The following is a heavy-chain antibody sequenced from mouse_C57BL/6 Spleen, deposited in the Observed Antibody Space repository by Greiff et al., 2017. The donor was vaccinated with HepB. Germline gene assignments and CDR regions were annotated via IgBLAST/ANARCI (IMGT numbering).Heavy chain of an antibody. D-gene: IGHD1-1*01. CDR3: ARRGNGSSYKYYAMDY. CDR2: ISSGGSYT. V-gene: IGHV5-6*02. J-gene: IGHJ4*01. Sequence: EVKLVESGGDLVKPGGSLKLSCAASGFTFSSYGMSWVRQTPDKRLEWVATISSGGSYTYYPDSVKGRFTISRDNAKNTLYLQMSSLKSEDTAMYYCARRGNGSSYKYYAMDYWGQGTSVTVSS. CDR1: GFTFSSYG.